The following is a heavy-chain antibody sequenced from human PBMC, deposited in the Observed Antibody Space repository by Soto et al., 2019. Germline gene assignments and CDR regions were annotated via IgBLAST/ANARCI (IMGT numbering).Heavy chain of an antibody. Sequence: SVKGSCKAFGGPFSSYSISWVRQAPGQGLEWVGGVIPIFCTTKYPQKVPGKGTIKADESTSTAYMELRSLRSEDTAAYYCAPGVVHYYYGRDVWGQGTTGIVS. CDR1: GGPFSSYS. CDR3: APGVVHYYYGRDV. V-gene: IGHV1-69*13. D-gene: IGHD2-15*01. CDR2: VIPIFCTT. J-gene: IGHJ6*02.